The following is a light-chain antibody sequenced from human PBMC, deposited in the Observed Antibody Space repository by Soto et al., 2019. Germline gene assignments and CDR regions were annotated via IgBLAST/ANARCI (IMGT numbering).Light chain of an antibody. Sequence: QSALTQPPSASGTPGQRVTISCSGSSSKIGSNTVNWYQQLPGTAPKLLIYSNDRRPSGVPDRFAGSKSGTSASLAFIGLQSEDEADYYCAAWDDSLNGAYVFGTGTKVT. V-gene: IGLV1-44*01. CDR2: SND. J-gene: IGLJ1*01. CDR1: SSKIGSNT. CDR3: AAWDDSLNGAYV.